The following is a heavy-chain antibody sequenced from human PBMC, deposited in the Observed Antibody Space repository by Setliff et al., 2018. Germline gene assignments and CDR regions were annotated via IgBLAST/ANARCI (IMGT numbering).Heavy chain of an antibody. V-gene: IGHV1-2*02. CDR1: GYTFAGHY. D-gene: IGHD3-10*01. CDR2: INPNTDVT. J-gene: IGHJ4*02. Sequence: VASVKVSCQASGYTFAGHYIHWLRQAPGQGLEWMAWINPNTDVTNYAPKVKWKVFTTMEKSTSTAHLEVRSLKSDDTAVYYCARVGRGPCYFFDFWGQGTQVTVSS. CDR3: ARVGRGPCYFFDF.